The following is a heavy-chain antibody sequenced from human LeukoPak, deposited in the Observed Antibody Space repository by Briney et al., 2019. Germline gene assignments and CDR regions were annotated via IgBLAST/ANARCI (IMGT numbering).Heavy chain of an antibody. CDR2: IYYRGST. V-gene: IGHV4-30-4*01. J-gene: IGHJ4*02. D-gene: IGHD3-10*01. CDR1: GGSISSGDYY. CDR3: ARGVWFGELLLYRGFELDY. Sequence: SETLSLTCTVSGGSISSGDYYWSWIRQPPGKGLEWIGDIYYRGSTYYNPSLKSRLTISVDTSKNQFSLKLSSVTAADTAVYYCARGVWFGELLLYRGFELDYWGQGTLVTVSS.